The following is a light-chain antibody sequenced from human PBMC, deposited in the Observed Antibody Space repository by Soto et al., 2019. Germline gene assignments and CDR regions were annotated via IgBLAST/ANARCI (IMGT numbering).Light chain of an antibody. CDR3: SSYRGSSTLVV. V-gene: IGLV2-14*03. Sequence: QSALTQPASVSGSPGESITISCTGISSDAGGYNYVSWHQQRPGKAPELMIYDVSNRPSGVSDRFSGSKSGNTASLTISGLQAEYEADYYCSSYRGSSTLVVFGGGTKVTVL. J-gene: IGLJ2*01. CDR2: DVS. CDR1: SSDAGGYNY.